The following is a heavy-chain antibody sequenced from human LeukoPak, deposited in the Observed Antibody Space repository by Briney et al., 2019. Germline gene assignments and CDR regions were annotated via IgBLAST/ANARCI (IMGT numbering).Heavy chain of an antibody. D-gene: IGHD3-10*01. V-gene: IGHV5-51*01. CDR3: ARALLIRGVTHFDY. J-gene: IGHJ4*02. Sequence: GESLKISCKASGYRFTNYWIGWVRQMPGKGLEWMGIIHPGDSDSKYSPSFQGQVTISADKFINTAYLQWSSLKVSDTAMYYCARALLIRGVTHFDYLGQGSLVTVSS. CDR1: GYRFTNYW. CDR2: IHPGDSDS.